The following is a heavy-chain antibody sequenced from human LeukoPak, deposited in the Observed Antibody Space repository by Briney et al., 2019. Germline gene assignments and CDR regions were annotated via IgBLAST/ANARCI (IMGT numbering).Heavy chain of an antibody. D-gene: IGHD2-2*01. J-gene: IGHJ4*02. CDR1: GGSISTYY. CDR3: ARARVPYAYYFDS. V-gene: IGHV4-59*01. CDR2: IFYTGST. Sequence: KPSETLSLTCTVSGGSISTYYWSWIGQPPGKGLEWIGYIFYTGSTNYNPSLKSRVTVSVDTSKNQLSLKLSSVTPADTAVYYCARARVPYAYYFDSWGQGALVTVSS.